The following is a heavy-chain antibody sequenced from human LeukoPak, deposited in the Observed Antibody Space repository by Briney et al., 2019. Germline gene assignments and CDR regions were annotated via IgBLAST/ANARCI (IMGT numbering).Heavy chain of an antibody. Sequence: ASLKLSCTASGFTFTSYDINWVRQAPGQGLEWISWINTNGSNTGYAHKLQGRVTMTRNTSISTAYMEMSSLRSENTAGSDCARAVYYYDSGGYYSNTFDPWGQGTLVTVSS. J-gene: IGHJ5*02. CDR2: INTNGSNT. CDR3: ARAVYYYDSGGYYSNTFDP. D-gene: IGHD3-22*01. V-gene: IGHV1-8*02. CDR1: GFTFTSYD.